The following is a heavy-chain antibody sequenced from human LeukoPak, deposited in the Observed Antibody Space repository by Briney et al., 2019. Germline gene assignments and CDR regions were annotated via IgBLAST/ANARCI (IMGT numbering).Heavy chain of an antibody. CDR2: IYYSGST. V-gene: IGHV4-59*01. CDR1: GGSIGSYY. Sequence: PSETLSLTCTVSGGSIGSYYWSWIRQPPGKGLEWIGYIYYSGSTNYNPSLKSRVTISVDTSKNQFSLKLSSVTAADTAVYYCARAVAGQYYYYYYMDVWGKGTTVTVSS. CDR3: ARAVAGQYYYYYYMDV. J-gene: IGHJ6*03. D-gene: IGHD6-19*01.